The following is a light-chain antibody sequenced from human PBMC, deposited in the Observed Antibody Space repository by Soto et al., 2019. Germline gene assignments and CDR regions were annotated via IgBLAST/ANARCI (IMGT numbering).Light chain of an antibody. CDR3: QQYYSTPT. V-gene: IGKV4-1*01. J-gene: IGKJ3*01. CDR1: QSVLYSSNNKNY. CDR2: WAS. Sequence: DIVMTQSPDSLAVSLGERATINCKSSQSVLYSSNNKNYLAWYQQKPGQPPKLLIHWASTRESGVPDRFSGSGSGTDFTLTISSLQAEDVAVYYCQQYYSTPTFGPGTKVDIK.